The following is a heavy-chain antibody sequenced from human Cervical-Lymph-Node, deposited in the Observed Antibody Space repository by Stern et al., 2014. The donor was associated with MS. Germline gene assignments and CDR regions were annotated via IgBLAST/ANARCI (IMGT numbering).Heavy chain of an antibody. J-gene: IGHJ4*02. CDR3: ARSAPDLVTTLDY. V-gene: IGHV4-4*02. CDR1: GGSISSLNW. Sequence: VQLVESGPGLVKPSGTLSLTCAVSGGSISSLNWWSWVRQPPGKGLEWIGEIYHSGNTNNNPSLKSPVTISVDKSKNQFSLKRSSVTAADTAVYYCARSAPDLVTTLDYWGPGTLVTVSS. D-gene: IGHD4-17*01. CDR2: IYHSGNT.